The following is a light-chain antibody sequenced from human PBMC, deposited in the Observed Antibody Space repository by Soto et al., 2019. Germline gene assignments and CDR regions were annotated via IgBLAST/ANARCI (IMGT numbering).Light chain of an antibody. Sequence: QSVLTQPASVSGSPGQSITISCTGTSSDIGGYNYVSWYQQHPGTAPKLMIYDVSNRPSGVSNRFSGSKSGNTASLTISGLRAEDEADYYCTSYTRSTTLVFGGGTKVTVL. CDR1: SSDIGGYNY. J-gene: IGLJ2*01. CDR3: TSYTRSTTLV. V-gene: IGLV2-14*03. CDR2: DVS.